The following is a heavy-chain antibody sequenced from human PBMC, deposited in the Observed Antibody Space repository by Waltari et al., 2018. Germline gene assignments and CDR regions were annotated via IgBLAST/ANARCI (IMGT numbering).Heavy chain of an antibody. J-gene: IGHJ3*02. CDR1: GFTFSSYA. CDR3: ASFDSSGYSNDAFDI. D-gene: IGHD3-22*01. V-gene: IGHV3-30*01. CDR2: ISYDGSNK. Sequence: QVQLVESGGGVVQPGRSLRLSCAASGFTFSSYAMHWVRQAPGKGLEWVAVISYDGSNKDYADSVKGRFTISRDNSKNTLYLQMNSLRAEDTAVYYCASFDSSGYSNDAFDIWGQGTMVTVSS.